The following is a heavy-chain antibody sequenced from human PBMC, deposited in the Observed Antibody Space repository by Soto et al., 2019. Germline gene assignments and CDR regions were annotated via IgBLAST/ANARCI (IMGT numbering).Heavy chain of an antibody. D-gene: IGHD6-19*01. CDR3: ARARGIAVAGHNWFDP. Sequence: SVKVSCKASGGTFSSYAISWVRQAPGQGLEWMGGIIPTFGTANYAQKFQGRVTITADESTSTAYMELSSLRSEDTAVYYCARARGIAVAGHNWFDPWGQGTLVTVSS. CDR2: IIPTFGTA. J-gene: IGHJ5*02. V-gene: IGHV1-69*13. CDR1: GGTFSSYA.